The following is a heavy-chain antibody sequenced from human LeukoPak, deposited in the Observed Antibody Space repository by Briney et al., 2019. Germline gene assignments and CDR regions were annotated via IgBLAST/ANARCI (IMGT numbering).Heavy chain of an antibody. Sequence: AGGSLRLSCVASGFTFSPHYMDWARQSPGQGLEWVGLVRNKADGYTTIYAASVKGRFTISRGDSKNSVYLQMDSLKTEDTAVYYCGDLGSAGTDHWGQGTLVTVSS. CDR3: GDLGSAGTDH. D-gene: IGHD3-10*01. V-gene: IGHV3-72*01. CDR1: GFTFSPHY. CDR2: VRNKADGYTT. J-gene: IGHJ4*02.